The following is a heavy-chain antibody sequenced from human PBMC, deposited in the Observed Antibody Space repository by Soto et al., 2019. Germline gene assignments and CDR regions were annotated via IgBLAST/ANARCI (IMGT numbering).Heavy chain of an antibody. V-gene: IGHV6-1*01. Sequence: QSQTLSLTCAISGDSVSSNSAAWNWIRQSPSRGLEWLGRTYYRSKWYNDYAVSVKSRITINPDTSKNQFSLQLNSVTPEDTAVYYCAREWQQQKPYYYYGMDVWGQGTTVTVSS. CDR1: GDSVSSNSAA. CDR2: TYYRSKWYN. J-gene: IGHJ6*02. CDR3: AREWQQQKPYYYYGMDV. D-gene: IGHD6-13*01.